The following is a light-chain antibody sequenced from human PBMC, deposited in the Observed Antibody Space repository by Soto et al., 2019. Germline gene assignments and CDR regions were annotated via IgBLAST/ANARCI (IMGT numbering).Light chain of an antibody. CDR2: STN. CDR3: VLYMGSGIWV. Sequence: QAVVTQEPSFSVSPGGTDTLTCGLSSGSVSTTYYSSWYQQTPGQAPRTLIYSTNTRSSGVPDRFSGSILGNKAALTITGAQADDESDYYCVLYMGSGIWVFGGGTKLTVL. J-gene: IGLJ3*02. CDR1: SGSVSTTYY. V-gene: IGLV8-61*01.